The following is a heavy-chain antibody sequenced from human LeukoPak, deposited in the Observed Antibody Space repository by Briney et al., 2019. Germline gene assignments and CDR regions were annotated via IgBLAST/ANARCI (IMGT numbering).Heavy chain of an antibody. CDR1: GLTFSSYE. J-gene: IGHJ4*02. V-gene: IGHV3-48*03. Sequence: GGSLTPPCAASGLTFSSYEMIWVRQAPGRGLEWVVYIGTSGRTISYADSVKGRFTVSRDNAKNSLYLQVNRLRAEDTGVYYCATVRWLQPDYWGEGTLVTVSS. D-gene: IGHD5-24*01. CDR2: IGTSGRTI. CDR3: ATVRWLQPDY.